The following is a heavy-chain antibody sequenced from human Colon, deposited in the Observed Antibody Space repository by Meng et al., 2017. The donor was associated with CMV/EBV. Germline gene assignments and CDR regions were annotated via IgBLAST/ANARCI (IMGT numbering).Heavy chain of an antibody. CDR3: ARRCGGDCYLHYGLDV. V-gene: IGHV4-39*01. J-gene: IGHJ6*02. Sequence: SETLSLTCSVSGDSISSTSSITGNPYYWGWIRQTPGKGLEWIGSIYYRGSTSYNPSLQSRITISIDASKNVFSMRLSSVTVADTAVYYCARRCGGDCYLHYGLDVWGQGTAVTVSS. CDR2: IYYRGST. D-gene: IGHD2-21*01. CDR1: GDSISSTSSITGNPYY.